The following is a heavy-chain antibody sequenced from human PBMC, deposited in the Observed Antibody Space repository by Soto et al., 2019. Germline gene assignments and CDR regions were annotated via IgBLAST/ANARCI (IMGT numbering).Heavy chain of an antibody. Sequence: QVQLQESGPGLVKPSETLSLICTVSGGSIRNYFWTWIRQPAGKGLEWIRRIYSSGNTGYNASLKSRVTMSIDMSNNHFSLKLSSMTAADTAVYYCVRDVVSPVISGAWGAFDIWGQGTVVTVSS. CDR3: VRDVVSPVISGAWGAFDI. D-gene: IGHD1-20*01. J-gene: IGHJ3*02. CDR2: IYSSGNT. CDR1: GGSIRNYF. V-gene: IGHV4-4*07.